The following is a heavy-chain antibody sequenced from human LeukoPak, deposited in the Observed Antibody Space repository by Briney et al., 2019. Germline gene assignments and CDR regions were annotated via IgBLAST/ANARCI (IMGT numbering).Heavy chain of an antibody. J-gene: IGHJ4*01. D-gene: IGHD3-10*01. CDR3: ARLSAMLRGPEPIYYFDY. Sequence: PGGSLRLSCAASGFTFSDYYMSWIRQAPGKGLEWVSYISSSGSTIYYADSVKGRFTISRDNAKNSLYLQMNSLRAEDTATYYCARLSAMLRGPEPIYYFDYWGQGTLVTVSS. CDR1: GFTFSDYY. CDR2: ISSSGSTI. V-gene: IGHV3-11*04.